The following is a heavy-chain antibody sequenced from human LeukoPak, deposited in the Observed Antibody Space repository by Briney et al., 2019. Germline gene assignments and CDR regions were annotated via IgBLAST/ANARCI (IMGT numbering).Heavy chain of an antibody. CDR1: GFAFSRHW. J-gene: IGHJ4*02. D-gene: IGHD6-19*01. CDR3: ARTVPGYPDDYFDY. V-gene: IGHV3-7*01. CDR2: MNQDGSAI. Sequence: GGSLRLSCAASGFAFSRHWMSWVRQAPGKGLERVAHMNQDGSAIYSVDSVKGRFTISRDNDKNSLYLQMNGLTVADTAVYYCARTVPGYPDDYFDYWGQGTLVTVSS.